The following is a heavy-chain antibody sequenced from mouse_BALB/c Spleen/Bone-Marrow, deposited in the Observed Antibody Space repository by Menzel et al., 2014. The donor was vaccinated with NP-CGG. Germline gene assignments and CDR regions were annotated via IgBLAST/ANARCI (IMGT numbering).Heavy chain of an antibody. D-gene: IGHD1-1*01. CDR2: IDPANADT. J-gene: IGHJ2*01. CDR3: ARSYGSSPFDY. V-gene: IGHV14-3*02. Sequence: EVQLQQSGAELVKPGASVKLSCTASGFNIKDTYIHWVEQRPEQGLEWIGRIDPANADTKYGPKFQGKATITADTSSNTVYLQFISLTSEDTAVYYCARSYGSSPFDYWGQGTTLTVSS. CDR1: GFNIKDTY.